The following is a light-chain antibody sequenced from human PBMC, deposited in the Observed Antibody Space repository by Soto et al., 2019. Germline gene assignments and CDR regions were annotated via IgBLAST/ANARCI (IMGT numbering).Light chain of an antibody. J-gene: IGLJ2*01. Sequence: QSALTQPPSASGSPGQSVTISCTGTSSGVGAYNYVSWYQQHPGKAPKLIIYDVTKRPSGVPDRFSGSKSGNMASLTVSGLQAEYEADYYCSSYAGSNTVFGGGTKLTVL. CDR2: DVT. CDR3: SSYAGSNTV. CDR1: SSGVGAYNY. V-gene: IGLV2-8*01.